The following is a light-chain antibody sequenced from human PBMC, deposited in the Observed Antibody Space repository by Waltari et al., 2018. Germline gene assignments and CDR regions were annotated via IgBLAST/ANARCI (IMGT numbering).Light chain of an antibody. Sequence: DIVMTQTPLSLPVTPGEPASISCRSSQSLLHTDGYTYLDWYLQKPGQSPQLLIYGGSNRASGVPDRFSGSGSGTDVTLKIRKVEAEDVGVYYCMQHKALPWTFGQGTKVEIK. CDR2: GGS. V-gene: IGKV2-40*01. CDR1: QSLLHTDGYTY. CDR3: MQHKALPWT. J-gene: IGKJ1*01.